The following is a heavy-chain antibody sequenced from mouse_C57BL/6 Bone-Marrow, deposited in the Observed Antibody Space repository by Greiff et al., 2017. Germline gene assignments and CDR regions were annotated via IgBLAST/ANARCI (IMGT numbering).Heavy chain of an antibody. CDR1: GFNIKDDY. Sequence: VQLQQSGAELVRPGASVKLSCTASGFNIKDDYIHWVKQRPEQGLEWIGWIDPEIGDTEYASKLQGKATITSDTSSNTAYLQLSSLTSEDTAVYYCSSFDGNYFDFWGQGTPLTVAS. D-gene: IGHD2-3*01. V-gene: IGHV14-4*01. CDR3: SSFDGNYFDF. J-gene: IGHJ2*01. CDR2: IDPEIGDT.